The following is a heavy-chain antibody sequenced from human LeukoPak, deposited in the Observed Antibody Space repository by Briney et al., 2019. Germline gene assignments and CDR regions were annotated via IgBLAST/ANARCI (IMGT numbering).Heavy chain of an antibody. V-gene: IGHV4-4*07. CDR2: IYTTGCTDST. CDR3: AGFGAGSYY. J-gene: IGHJ4*02. D-gene: IGHD3-10*01. CDR1: GGSISSSY. Sequence: PSETLSLTCTVSGGSISSSYCSWIRQPAGKGLEWIGRIYTTGCTDSTDFNPSLKSRVTMSVDTSKNQFSLKLGSVTAADTAVYYCAGFGAGSYYWGQGTLVTVSS.